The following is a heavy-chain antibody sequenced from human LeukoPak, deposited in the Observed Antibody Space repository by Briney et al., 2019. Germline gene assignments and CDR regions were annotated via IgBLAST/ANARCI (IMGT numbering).Heavy chain of an antibody. CDR2: IYYSGSI. D-gene: IGHD6-19*01. J-gene: IGHJ4*01. CDR3: ARGAGAFDY. V-gene: IGHV4-59*01. CDR1: GVSISPYY. Sequence: PSETLSLTCTVSGVSISPYYWSWIRQPPGKGLEWIGYIYYSGSITYNPSLKSPVTISVDTSRNQFSLKLSSVTAADTAVYYCARGAGAFDYWGHGTLVTVSS.